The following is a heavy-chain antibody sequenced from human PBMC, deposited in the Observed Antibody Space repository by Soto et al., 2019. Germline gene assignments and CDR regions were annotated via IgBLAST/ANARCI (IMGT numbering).Heavy chain of an antibody. CDR1: GGTFSSYA. Sequence: QVQLVQSGAEVKKPGSSVKVSCKASGGTFSSYAISWVRQAPGQGLEWMGGIIPIFGTANYAQKFQGRVTITADESTSTAYMELSSLRSEDTAVYYCARGAHQRGSYYQGGDWFDPWGQGTLVTVSS. CDR3: ARGAHQRGSYYQGGDWFDP. D-gene: IGHD3-10*01. CDR2: IIPIFGTA. V-gene: IGHV1-69*01. J-gene: IGHJ5*02.